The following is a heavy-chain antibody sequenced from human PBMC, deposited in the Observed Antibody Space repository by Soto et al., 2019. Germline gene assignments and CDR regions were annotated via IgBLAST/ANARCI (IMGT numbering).Heavy chain of an antibody. V-gene: IGHV4-59*01. J-gene: IGHJ4*02. Sequence: SETLSLTCTVSGGSISSYYWSWIRQPPGKGLEWIGYIYYSGSTNYNPSLKSRVTISVDTSKNQFSLKLSSVTAADTAVYYCARDGDYIWGSYRTPYYFDYWGQGTLVTVAS. CDR3: ARDGDYIWGSYRTPYYFDY. CDR1: GGSISSYY. CDR2: IYYSGST. D-gene: IGHD3-16*02.